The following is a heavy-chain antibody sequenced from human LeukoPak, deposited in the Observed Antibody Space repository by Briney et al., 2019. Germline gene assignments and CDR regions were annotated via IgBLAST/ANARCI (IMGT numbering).Heavy chain of an antibody. CDR3: AKAGPVYSSGYSFDY. J-gene: IGHJ4*02. CDR1: GFTFSSYS. D-gene: IGHD3-22*01. Sequence: GGSLRLSCAASGFTFSSYSMNWVRQAPGKGLEWVSSISSSSSYIYYADSVKGRFTISRDNAKNSLYLQMNSLRAEDTAVYYCAKAGPVYSSGYSFDYWGQGTLVTVSS. V-gene: IGHV3-21*04. CDR2: ISSSSSYI.